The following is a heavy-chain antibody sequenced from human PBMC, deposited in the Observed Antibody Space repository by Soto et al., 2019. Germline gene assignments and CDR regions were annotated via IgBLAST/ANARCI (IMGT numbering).Heavy chain of an antibody. D-gene: IGHD3-10*01. V-gene: IGHV3-23*01. Sequence: GGSLRLSCVASGFTFSSYAMSWVRQAPGKGLEWVSAISGSGGSTYYADSVKGRFTISRDNSKNTLYLQMNSLRAEDTAVYYCAKDPDYYYGSGSYYNYWGQGTLVTVSS. J-gene: IGHJ4*02. CDR1: GFTFSSYA. CDR3: AKDPDYYYGSGSYYNY. CDR2: ISGSGGST.